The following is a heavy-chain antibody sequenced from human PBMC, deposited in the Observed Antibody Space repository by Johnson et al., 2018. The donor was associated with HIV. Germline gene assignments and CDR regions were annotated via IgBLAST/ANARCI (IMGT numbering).Heavy chain of an antibody. CDR3: ARGLRGYSYIDSFDI. Sequence: VQLVESRGVLVQPGGSLRLSCAASGFTFDNYGVSWVRQAPGKGLEWVSGITWNGGSTGSGDSVKCRFTISRDNAKNSLYLQMNSLRAEDTALYYCARGLRGYSYIDSFDIWGQGTMVTVSS. D-gene: IGHD5-18*01. J-gene: IGHJ3*02. CDR2: ITWNGGST. V-gene: IGHV3-20*04. CDR1: GFTFDNYG.